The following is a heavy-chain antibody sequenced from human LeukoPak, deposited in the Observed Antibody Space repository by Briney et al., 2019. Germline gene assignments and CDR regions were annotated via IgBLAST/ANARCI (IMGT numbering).Heavy chain of an antibody. CDR1: GFTFSSYG. J-gene: IGHJ4*02. Sequence: GGSLRLSCAASGFTFSSYGMSWVRQAPGKGLEWVAIISYDGGKKDYADSVKGRFTISRDNSKNTVYLQMNSLRAEDTAVYYCAKDPTHFRVWDDYDNTRLNYWGQGTLVTVSS. D-gene: IGHD3-22*01. V-gene: IGHV3-30*18. CDR2: ISYDGGKK. CDR3: AKDPTHFRVWDDYDNTRLNY.